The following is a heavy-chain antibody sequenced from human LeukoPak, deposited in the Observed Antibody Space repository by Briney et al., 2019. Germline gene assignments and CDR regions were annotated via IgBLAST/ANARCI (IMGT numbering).Heavy chain of an antibody. CDR3: ARHVVYSYGHFNY. Sequence: SEALSLTCTVPRASTTSYYWSWIRQPPGKRLEWIGYTYDSGSANYNPSLKSRVTLSIDSSKNQFSLKLISVTAADTAVYYCARHVVYSYGHFNYWGPGTLVTVSS. V-gene: IGHV4-59*08. CDR1: RASTTSYY. D-gene: IGHD5-18*01. J-gene: IGHJ4*02. CDR2: TYDSGSA.